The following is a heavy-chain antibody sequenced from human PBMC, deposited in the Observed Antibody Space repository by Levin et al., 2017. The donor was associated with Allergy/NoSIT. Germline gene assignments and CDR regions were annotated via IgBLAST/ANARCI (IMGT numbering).Heavy chain of an antibody. Sequence: SQTLSLTCTVSGGSINTNYWSWIRQPPGKGLEWIGYISHSGGTNYNPSLKSRVTISRDAPQNQVSLKLSSVTAADTAVYYCARLHFYYKEEFDYWGQGSLIIVSS. D-gene: IGHD1-26*01. CDR2: ISHSGGT. V-gene: IGHV4-59*08. CDR1: GGSINTNY. CDR3: ARLHFYYKEEFDY. J-gene: IGHJ4*02.